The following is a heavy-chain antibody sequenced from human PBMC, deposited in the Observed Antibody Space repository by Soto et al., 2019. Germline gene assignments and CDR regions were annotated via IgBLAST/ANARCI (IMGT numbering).Heavy chain of an antibody. D-gene: IGHD6-6*01. J-gene: IGHJ5*02. Sequence: ASVKVSCKASGYTFTSYAMHLVRQAPGQRLEWMGWINAGNGNTKYSQKFQGRVTITRDTSASTAYMELSSLRSEDTAVYYCARGAVSSSSSVDWFDPWGQGTLVTVSS. CDR1: GYTFTSYA. CDR2: INAGNGNT. V-gene: IGHV1-3*01. CDR3: ARGAVSSSSSVDWFDP.